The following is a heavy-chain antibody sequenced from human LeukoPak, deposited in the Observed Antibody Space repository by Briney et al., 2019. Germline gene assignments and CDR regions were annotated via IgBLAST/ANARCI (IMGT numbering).Heavy chain of an antibody. Sequence: SETLSLTCAVYGGSFSGYYWSWIRQPPGKGLEWIGEINHSGSTNYNPSLKSRVTISVDTSKNQFSLKLSSVTAADTAVYYCARGYGSGSFFVYWGQGTLVTVSS. CDR1: GGSFSGYY. CDR2: INHSGST. CDR3: ARGYGSGSFFVY. V-gene: IGHV4-34*01. J-gene: IGHJ4*02. D-gene: IGHD3-10*01.